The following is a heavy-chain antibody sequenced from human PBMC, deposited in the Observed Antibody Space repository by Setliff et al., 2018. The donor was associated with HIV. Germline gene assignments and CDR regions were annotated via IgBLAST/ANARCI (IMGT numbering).Heavy chain of an antibody. V-gene: IGHV4-59*08. CDR3: ARLFIPNYFDP. CDR1: DASISNYH. Sequence: SETLSLTCTVSDASISNYHWSWIRQPPGRGLEWIGYIYYSGSTNYNPSLKSRVTISIDTSTNQFSLKLSSVTAADTAVYYCARLFIPNYFDPWGQGTLVTVSS. CDR2: IYYSGST. J-gene: IGHJ5*02. D-gene: IGHD2-21*01.